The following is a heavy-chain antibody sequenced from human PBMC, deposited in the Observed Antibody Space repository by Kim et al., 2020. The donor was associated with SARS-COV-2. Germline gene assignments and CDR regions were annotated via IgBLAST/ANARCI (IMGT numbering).Heavy chain of an antibody. V-gene: IGHV1-69*04. CDR3: ARDSLYDYVWGSYRSLLAY. CDR2: IIPILGIA. Sequence: SVKVSCKASGGTFSSYAISWVRQAPGQGLEWMGRIIPILGIANYAQKFQGRVTITADKSTSTAYMELSSLRSEDTAVYYCARDSLYDYVWGSYRSLLAYWGQGTLVTVSS. D-gene: IGHD3-16*02. J-gene: IGHJ4*02. CDR1: GGTFSSYA.